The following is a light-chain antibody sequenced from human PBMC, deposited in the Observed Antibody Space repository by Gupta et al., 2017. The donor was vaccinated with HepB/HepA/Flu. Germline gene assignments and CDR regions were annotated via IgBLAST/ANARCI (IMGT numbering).Light chain of an antibody. CDR2: DVS. CDR3: CSYTGSSTGGV. CDR1: SNDVGTYNS. Sequence: QPALTQPASVSGSPGQSITISCTGTSNDVGTYNSVSWYQQYPGKAPKLIIYDVSYRPSGVSSRFSGSRSGSTASLTISGLQAEDEADYHCCSYTGSSTGGVFGGGTKLTVL. V-gene: IGLV2-14*01. J-gene: IGLJ3*02.